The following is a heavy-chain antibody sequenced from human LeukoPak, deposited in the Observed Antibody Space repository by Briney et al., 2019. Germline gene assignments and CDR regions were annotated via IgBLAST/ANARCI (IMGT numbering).Heavy chain of an antibody. CDR3: ARARGYSYGYPWWFDL. Sequence: GASVKVSCKASGYTFTSYDINWVRQATGQGLEWMGWINPNSGGTNYAQKFQGRVTMTRDTSISTAYMELSRLRSDDTAVYYCARARGYSYGYPWWFDLWGRGTLVTVSS. D-gene: IGHD5-18*01. V-gene: IGHV1-2*02. CDR1: GYTFTSYD. CDR2: INPNSGGT. J-gene: IGHJ2*01.